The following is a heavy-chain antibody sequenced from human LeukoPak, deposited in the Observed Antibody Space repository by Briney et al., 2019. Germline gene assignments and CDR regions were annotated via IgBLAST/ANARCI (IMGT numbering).Heavy chain of an antibody. D-gene: IGHD5-12*01. CDR3: ARAGYGDS. V-gene: IGHV1-18*04. CDR1: GYSLIVYY. J-gene: IGHJ4*02. Sequence: ASVKVSCKASGYSLIVYYIHWVRQAPGQGLEWMGWISAYNGNTNYAQKLQGRVTMTTDTSTSTAYMELRSLRSDDTAVYYCARAGYGDSWGQGTLVTVSS. CDR2: ISAYNGNT.